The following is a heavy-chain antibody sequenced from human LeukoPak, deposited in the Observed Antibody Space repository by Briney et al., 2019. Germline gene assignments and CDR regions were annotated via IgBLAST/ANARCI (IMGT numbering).Heavy chain of an antibody. CDR3: ARGGVGATSGFDY. J-gene: IGHJ4*02. CDR1: GFTFSSYG. V-gene: IGHV3-30*02. D-gene: IGHD1-26*01. Sequence: PGGSLRLSCAASGFTFSSYGMHWVRQAPGKGLEWVAFIRYDGSNKYYADSVKGRFTISRDNAKNSLYLQMNSLRAEDTAVYYCARGGVGATSGFDYWGQGTLVTVSS. CDR2: IRYDGSNK.